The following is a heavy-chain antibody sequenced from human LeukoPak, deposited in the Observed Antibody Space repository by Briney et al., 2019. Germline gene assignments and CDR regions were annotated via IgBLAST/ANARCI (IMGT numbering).Heavy chain of an antibody. J-gene: IGHJ4*02. V-gene: IGHV4-30-2*01. Sequence: SQTLSLTCTVSGGSISSGGYYWSWIRQPPGKGLEWIGYIYHSGSAYYNPSLKSRVTISVDRSKNQFSLKLSSVTVADTAVYYCARDKNGGNSLFYWGQGTLVTVSS. D-gene: IGHD4-23*01. CDR2: IYHSGSA. CDR1: GGSISSGGYY. CDR3: ARDKNGGNSLFY.